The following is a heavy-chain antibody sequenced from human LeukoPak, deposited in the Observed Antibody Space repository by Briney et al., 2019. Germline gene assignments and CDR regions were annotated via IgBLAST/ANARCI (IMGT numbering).Heavy chain of an antibody. CDR1: EFTFTSYG. V-gene: IGHV3-23*01. CDR3: ARDFLSSYYYGSGSYYSGMDV. D-gene: IGHD3-10*01. CDR2: ISSSGGHT. J-gene: IGHJ6*02. Sequence: GGSLRLSCVASEFTFTSYGMNWVRQAPGKGLEWVSSISSSGGHTYYADSVKGRFTISRDNSKNTLYLQMNSLRAEDTAVYYCARDFLSSYYYGSGSYYSGMDVWGQGTTVTVSS.